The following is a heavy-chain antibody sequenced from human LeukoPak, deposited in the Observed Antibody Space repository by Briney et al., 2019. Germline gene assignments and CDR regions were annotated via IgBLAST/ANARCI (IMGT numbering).Heavy chain of an antibody. J-gene: IGHJ4*02. Sequence: SGGSLRLSCAASGFTFSSYWMSWVRQAPGKGLEWVSGISWNSGSIGYADSVKGRFTISRDNAKNSLYLQMNSLRAEDTALYYCAKDIANYYDSSGKDYWGQGTLVTVSS. CDR3: AKDIANYYDSSGKDY. D-gene: IGHD3-22*01. V-gene: IGHV3-9*01. CDR2: ISWNSGSI. CDR1: GFTFSSYW.